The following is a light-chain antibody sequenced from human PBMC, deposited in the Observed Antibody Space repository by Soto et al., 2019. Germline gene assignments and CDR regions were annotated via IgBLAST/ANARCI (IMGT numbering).Light chain of an antibody. V-gene: IGKV3-20*01. CDR1: QSVSSSS. J-gene: IGKJ2*01. Sequence: EIALTQSPGTLSLSPGQRATLSCRASQSVSSSSLAWYQQRPGQAPRLLIYGASRRATGIPDRFSGSGSGSDFTLTISRLEPEDFAVYYCQHYGASPKYTFGQGTKLEIK. CDR3: QHYGASPKYT. CDR2: GAS.